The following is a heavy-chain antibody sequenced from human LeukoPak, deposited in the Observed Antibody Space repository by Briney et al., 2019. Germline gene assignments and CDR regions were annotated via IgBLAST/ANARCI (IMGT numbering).Heavy chain of an antibody. V-gene: IGHV4-59*01. D-gene: IGHD6-19*01. Sequence: SETLSLTCTVSRGSISSDYWSWIRQPPGKGLEWIGYIYYSGSTSYNPSLKSRVTISVDTSKNQFSLKLSSVTAADTAVYYCARFAGAVTGTQGGYFDYWGQGTLVTVSS. J-gene: IGHJ4*02. CDR3: ARFAGAVTGTQGGYFDY. CDR1: RGSISSDY. CDR2: IYYSGST.